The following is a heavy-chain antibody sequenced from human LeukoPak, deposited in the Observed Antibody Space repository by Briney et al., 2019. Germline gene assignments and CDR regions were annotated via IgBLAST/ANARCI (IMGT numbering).Heavy chain of an antibody. J-gene: IGHJ5*02. V-gene: IGHV1-69*05. CDR3: ARRLGITGTTWWFDP. Sequence: SVKVSCKAAGGTFSSYAISWVRQAPGQGLEWMGGIIPIFGTANYAQKFQGRVTITTDESTSTAYMELSSLRSEDAAVYYCARRLGITGTTWWFDPWGQGTLVTVSS. CDR1: GGTFSSYA. D-gene: IGHD1-7*01. CDR2: IIPIFGTA.